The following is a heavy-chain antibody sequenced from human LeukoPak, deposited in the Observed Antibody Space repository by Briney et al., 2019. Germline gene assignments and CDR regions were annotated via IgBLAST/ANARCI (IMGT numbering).Heavy chain of an antibody. CDR2: IYNDGHT. Sequence: HPGGSLRLSCAASGFTFSSYWMNWARQAPGKGLEWVSIIYNDGHTYYADSVKGRFTISRDNSKNTLFLQMNSLRAEDTAVYYCARDEVASRGVFDIWGQGTMVTVSP. D-gene: IGHD5-12*01. V-gene: IGHV3-53*01. CDR3: ARDEVASRGVFDI. CDR1: GFTFSSYW. J-gene: IGHJ3*02.